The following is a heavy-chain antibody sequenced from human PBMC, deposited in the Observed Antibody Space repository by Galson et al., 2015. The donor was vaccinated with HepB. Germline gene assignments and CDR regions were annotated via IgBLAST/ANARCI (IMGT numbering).Heavy chain of an antibody. J-gene: IGHJ6*03. D-gene: IGHD3-10*01. CDR1: GFTFSRYW. CDR3: ARDYYGSGSYWSYYYMDV. V-gene: IGHV3-7*01. Sequence: SLRLSCAVSGFTFSRYWMSWVRQAPGKGLEWVANIKQDGSEKYYVDSVKGRFTISRDNAKNSLYLQMNSLRAEDTAVYYCARDYYGSGSYWSYYYMDVWGKGTTVTVSS. CDR2: IKQDGSEK.